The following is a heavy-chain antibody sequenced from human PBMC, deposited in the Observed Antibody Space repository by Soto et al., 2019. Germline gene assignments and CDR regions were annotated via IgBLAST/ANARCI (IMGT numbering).Heavy chain of an antibody. D-gene: IGHD3-10*01. J-gene: IGHJ3*02. CDR3: ASDYNAYQRQHVFDI. CDR1: GYSFNSYY. Sequence: QVQLVQSGAEVKKPGASVKVACKASGYSFNSYYMHWVRQAPGQGPEWMGVINPSGASTSYAQKFQGRVTMTRDTSTSTVYMELSSLRSEDTALYYCASDYNAYQRQHVFDIWGQGTVVTVSS. CDR2: INPSGAST. V-gene: IGHV1-46*02.